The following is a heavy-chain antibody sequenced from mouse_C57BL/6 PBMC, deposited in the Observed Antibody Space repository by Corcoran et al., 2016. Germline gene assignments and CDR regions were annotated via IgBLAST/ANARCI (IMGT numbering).Heavy chain of an antibody. CDR1: GYTFPDYY. V-gene: IGHV1-26*01. Sequence: EVQLQQSGPELVKPGASVKISCKASGYTFPDYYMNWVNQSHGKSLEWIGDINPNNGGTSYNQKFTGKATLTVDKSSSTAYMELRSLTSEDSAVYYCARSGGYGNYAWFAYWGQGTLVTVSA. D-gene: IGHD2-1*01. CDR2: INPNNGGT. CDR3: ARSGGYGNYAWFAY. J-gene: IGHJ3*01.